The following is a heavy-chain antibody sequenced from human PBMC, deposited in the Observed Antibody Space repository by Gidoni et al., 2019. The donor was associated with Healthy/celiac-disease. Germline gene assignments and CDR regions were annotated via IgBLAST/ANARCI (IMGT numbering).Heavy chain of an antibody. CDR1: GFPVSRNY. D-gene: IGHD3-10*02. J-gene: IGHJ3*02. CDR3: ARDSPYVRDAFDI. Sequence: EVQMVESAPGLIQPAWSLLLSCAASGFPVSRNYMGWVRQAPGKGLEWVSVIYSGGSTYYADSVKGRFTISRDNSKNTLYLQMNSLRAEDTAVYYCARDSPYVRDAFDIWGQGTMVTVSS. V-gene: IGHV3-53*01. CDR2: IYSGGST.